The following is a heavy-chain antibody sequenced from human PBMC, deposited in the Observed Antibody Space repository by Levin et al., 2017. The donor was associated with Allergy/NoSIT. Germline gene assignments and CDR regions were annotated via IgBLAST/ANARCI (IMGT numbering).Heavy chain of an antibody. CDR1: GFTFSTYS. J-gene: IGHJ4*02. CDR3: ARGGSSGRGRFDY. CDR2: ISSSSTSI. Sequence: GGSLRLSCAASGFTFSTYSMNWVRQAPGKGLEWVSYISSSSTSIYYADSVKGRFTISRDNAENSLYLQMNSLRDEDTAVYYCARGGSSGRGRFDYWGQGTLVTVSS. V-gene: IGHV3-48*02. D-gene: IGHD6-19*01.